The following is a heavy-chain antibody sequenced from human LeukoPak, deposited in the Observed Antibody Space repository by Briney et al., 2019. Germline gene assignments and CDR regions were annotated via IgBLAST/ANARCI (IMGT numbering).Heavy chain of an antibody. CDR3: AKSDWFDP. V-gene: IGHV3-74*01. J-gene: IGHJ5*02. CDR1: GFTFSNYW. Sequence: GGSLRLSCATSGFTFSNYWMSWLRQAPGKGLVWVSRIKNDGSSATYAESVKGRFTISRDNARNTLYLQMYSLRVDDTAVYYCAKSDWFDPWGRGILVTVSS. CDR2: IKNDGSSA.